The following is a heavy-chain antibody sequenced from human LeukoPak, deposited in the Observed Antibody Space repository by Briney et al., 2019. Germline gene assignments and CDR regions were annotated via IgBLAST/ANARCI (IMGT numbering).Heavy chain of an antibody. V-gene: IGHV4-4*07. CDR3: ARGPTTVFACDI. D-gene: IGHD4-17*01. CDR1: GGSINSYY. CDR2: IYTSGNS. Sequence: SETLSLTCTVSGGSINSYYWSWIRLPAGKGLEWIGRIYTSGNSNNNPSLKSRVTMSVDTSKNQFSLKLSSVTAADTAVYYCARGPTTVFACDIWGQGRMVAVSS. J-gene: IGHJ3*02.